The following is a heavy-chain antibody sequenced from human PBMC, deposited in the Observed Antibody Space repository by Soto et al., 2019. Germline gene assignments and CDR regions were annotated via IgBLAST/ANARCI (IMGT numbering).Heavy chain of an antibody. J-gene: IGHJ4*02. Sequence: GGSLRLSCTGSGFDFAEYAMTWVRQAPGKGLEWLGFIRSEPYGGTTEYAASVRDRFAISRDDSKSIVYLHMNSLKSEDTALYYCTRGTAGYSHYWGQGTLVTVSS. CDR2: IRSEPYGGTT. D-gene: IGHD1-1*01. CDR3: TRGTAGYSHY. V-gene: IGHV3-49*04. CDR1: GFDFAEYA.